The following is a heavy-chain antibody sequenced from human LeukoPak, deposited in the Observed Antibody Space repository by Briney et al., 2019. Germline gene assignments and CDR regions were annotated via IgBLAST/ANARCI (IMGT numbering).Heavy chain of an antibody. J-gene: IGHJ4*02. CDR3: ARRGWDRPFDY. V-gene: IGHV4-39*01. CDR1: GDPISSSSYY. D-gene: IGHD6-19*01. Sequence: PSETLSLTCSVSGDPISSSSYYWAWIRQSPGKGLEWIGAIYSRGNTYYNPSLKSRLTIFIDTAKNEYSLQLRSVIAADTAVYFCARRGWDRPFDYWGQGVLVTVSS. CDR2: IYSRGNT.